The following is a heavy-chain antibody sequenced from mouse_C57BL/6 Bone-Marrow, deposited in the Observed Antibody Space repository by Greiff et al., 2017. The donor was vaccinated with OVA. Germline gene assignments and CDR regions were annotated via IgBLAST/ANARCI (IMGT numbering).Heavy chain of an antibody. CDR1: GYTFTSYW. V-gene: IGHV1-55*01. D-gene: IGHD1-1*01. CDR3: AKFITPYWYFDV. CDR2: IYPGSGST. Sequence: QVQLQQPGAELVKPGASVKMSCKASGYTFTSYWITWVKQRPGQGLEWIGDIYPGSGSTNYNEKFKSKATLTVDTSSSTAYMQLSSLTSEDSAVYYCAKFITPYWYFDVWGTGTTDTVSS. J-gene: IGHJ1*03.